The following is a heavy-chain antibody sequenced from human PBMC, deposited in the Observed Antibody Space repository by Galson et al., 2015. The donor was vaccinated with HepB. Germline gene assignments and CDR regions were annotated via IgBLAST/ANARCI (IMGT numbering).Heavy chain of an antibody. D-gene: IGHD2-2*01. Sequence: SVKVSCKASGYTFTNYGITWVRQAPGQGLEWMGWISTYNGDTKYPQKLEGRVTLTTDTSTSTVYMELRSLRSGDTAVYYCGRDRTSWLDVEYWGQGTLVTVSS. V-gene: IGHV1-18*04. CDR3: GRDRTSWLDVEY. CDR2: ISTYNGDT. CDR1: GYTFTNYG. J-gene: IGHJ4*02.